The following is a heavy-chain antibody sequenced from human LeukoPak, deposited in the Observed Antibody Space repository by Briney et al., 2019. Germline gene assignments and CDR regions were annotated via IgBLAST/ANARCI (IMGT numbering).Heavy chain of an antibody. CDR3: ARMGSGSYLI. CDR2: IYYSGST. J-gene: IGHJ3*02. Sequence: TETLSLTCTVSGGSISSYYWSWIRQPPGKGLEWIGYIYYSGSTNYNPSLKSRVTISVDTSKNQFSLKLSSVTAADTAVYYCARMGSGSYLIWGQGTMVTVSS. V-gene: IGHV4-59*01. CDR1: GGSISSYY. D-gene: IGHD3-10*01.